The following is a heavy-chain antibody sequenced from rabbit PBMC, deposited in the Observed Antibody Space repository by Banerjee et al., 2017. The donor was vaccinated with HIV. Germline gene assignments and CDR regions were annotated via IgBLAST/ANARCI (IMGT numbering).Heavy chain of an antibody. Sequence: QEQLEESGGDLVKPEGSLTLTCTASGLSFSNSYWICWVRQAPGKGLEWIACIYTSSGSTWYASWAKGRFTISKTSSTAVTLQMTSLTAADTATYFCARGFRVAVARLWGQGTLVTVS. CDR2: IYTSSGST. CDR1: GLSFSNSYW. V-gene: IGHV1S45*01. CDR3: ARGFRVAVARL. D-gene: IGHD4-2*01. J-gene: IGHJ3*01.